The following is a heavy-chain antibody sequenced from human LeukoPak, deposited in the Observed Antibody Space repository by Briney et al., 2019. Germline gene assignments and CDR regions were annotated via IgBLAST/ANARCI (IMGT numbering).Heavy chain of an antibody. Sequence: GGSLRLSCAASGFTFRDYYMSWIRQAPGKELEWVSYISSIGSTTFYADSVKGRFTISRDNAKNSLYLQMSSLRAEDTAVYYCARSLSGRYYGIDYWGQGTLVTVSS. CDR1: GFTFRDYY. CDR3: ARSLSGRYYGIDY. CDR2: ISSIGSTT. J-gene: IGHJ4*02. D-gene: IGHD1-26*01. V-gene: IGHV3-11*04.